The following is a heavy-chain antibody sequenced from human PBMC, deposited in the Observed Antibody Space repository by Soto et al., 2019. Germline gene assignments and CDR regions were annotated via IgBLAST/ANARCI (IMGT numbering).Heavy chain of an antibody. V-gene: IGHV1-69*13. CDR3: ASVLPAVDI. CDR2: IIPIFGTA. Sequence: GSSVKVSCKASGGTFSSYAISWVRQAPGQGIEWMGGIIPIFGTANYAQKFQGRVTITADECTSTAYMELSSLSSEDTAVYYCASVLPAVDIWGQGTMVTVSS. J-gene: IGHJ3*02. CDR1: GGTFSSYA.